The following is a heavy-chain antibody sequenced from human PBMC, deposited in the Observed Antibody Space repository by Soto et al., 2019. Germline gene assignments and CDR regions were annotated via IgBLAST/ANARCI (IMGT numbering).Heavy chain of an antibody. Sequence: PGGSLRLSCAASGFTFSSYAMSWVRQAPGKGLEWVSAISGSGGSTYYADSVKGRFTISRDNSKNTLYLQMNSLRAEDTAVYYCAKDPGSSGWTDYYYYYGMDVWGQGTTVTVSS. J-gene: IGHJ6*02. D-gene: IGHD6-19*01. CDR2: ISGSGGST. V-gene: IGHV3-23*01. CDR1: GFTFSSYA. CDR3: AKDPGSSGWTDYYYYYGMDV.